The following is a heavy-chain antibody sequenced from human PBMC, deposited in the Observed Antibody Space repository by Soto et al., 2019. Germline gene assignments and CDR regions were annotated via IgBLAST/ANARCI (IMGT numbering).Heavy chain of an antibody. Sequence: DSVKVSCKASGYTFTSYGISWVRQAPGQGLEWMGWISAYNGNTNYAQKLQGRVTMTTDTSTSTAYMELRSLRSDDTAVYYCARDRYDFWSGYYLYYYYGMDVWGQGTTVTVSS. V-gene: IGHV1-18*04. D-gene: IGHD3-3*01. CDR3: ARDRYDFWSGYYLYYYYGMDV. CDR1: GYTFTSYG. CDR2: ISAYNGNT. J-gene: IGHJ6*02.